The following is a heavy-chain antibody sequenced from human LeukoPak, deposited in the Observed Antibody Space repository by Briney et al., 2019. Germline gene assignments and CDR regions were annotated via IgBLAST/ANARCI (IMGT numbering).Heavy chain of an antibody. CDR3: ATSRVAVAGSV. Sequence: GGSLRLSCAASGFIFSSYWMAWVRQAPGKGLEWVANIKEDGSDKNYVDSVKGRFTISRNNAKNSLYLQMNSLRAEDTALYYCATSRVAVAGSVWGKGTTVTVSS. V-gene: IGHV3-7*01. J-gene: IGHJ6*04. CDR2: IKEDGSDK. D-gene: IGHD6-19*01. CDR1: GFIFSSYW.